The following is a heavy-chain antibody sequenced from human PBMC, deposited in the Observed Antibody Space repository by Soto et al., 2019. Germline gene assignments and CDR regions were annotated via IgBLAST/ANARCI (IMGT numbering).Heavy chain of an antibody. D-gene: IGHD3-16*01. J-gene: IGHJ3*02. Sequence: ESGGGVVRPGGSLRLSCAASGFTFDDYGMSWVRQAPGKGLEWVSGINWNGGSTGYADSVKGRFTISRDNAKNSLYLQMNSLRAEDTALYHCALDRLHLGELGDAFDIWGQGTMGTVSS. CDR1: GFTFDDYG. V-gene: IGHV3-20*01. CDR3: ALDRLHLGELGDAFDI. CDR2: INWNGGST.